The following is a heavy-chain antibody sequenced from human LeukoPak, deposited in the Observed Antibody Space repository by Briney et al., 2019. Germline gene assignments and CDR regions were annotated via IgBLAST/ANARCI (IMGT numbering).Heavy chain of an antibody. V-gene: IGHV3-23*01. CDR1: GFVFSSYA. CDR3: ARSEHIVVVTSTPASY. J-gene: IGHJ4*02. D-gene: IGHD2-21*02. Sequence: GGSLRLSCAASGFVFSSYAMSWVRQAPGKGLEWVSDVGGSGGSTYYADSVKGRFTISRDNSKNTVFMEMNSLKPEDTALYYCARSEHIVVVTSTPASYWGQGTLVTVSS. CDR2: VGGSGGST.